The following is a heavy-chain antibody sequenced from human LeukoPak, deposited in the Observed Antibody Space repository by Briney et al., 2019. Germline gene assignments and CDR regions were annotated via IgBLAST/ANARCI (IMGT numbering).Heavy chain of an antibody. CDR3: TTYVGATAY. Sequence: KTGGSLRLSRAASGFTFSNARMNWVRQAPGKGLEWVGRIKTKTDDGATDYSAPVKARFTISRDDSKTTLYLQMSGLKTEDTAIYYCTTYVGATAYWGQGTLVTVSS. CDR1: GFTFSNAR. V-gene: IGHV3-15*01. CDR2: IKTKTDDGAT. J-gene: IGHJ4*02. D-gene: IGHD1-26*01.